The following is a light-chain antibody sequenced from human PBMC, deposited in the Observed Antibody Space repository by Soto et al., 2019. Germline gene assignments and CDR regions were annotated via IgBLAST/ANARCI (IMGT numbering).Light chain of an antibody. V-gene: IGLV1-40*01. CDR2: GNS. Sequence: QSVLTQPPSVSGAPGQRVTISCTGSRSNIGAGYDVHWYQQLPGTAPKLLIYGNSNRPSGVPDRFSASKSGTSASLAITGLQAEDEAEYYCQSYDSSLSGLVVFGGGTQLTVL. CDR1: RSNIGAGYD. CDR3: QSYDSSLSGLVV. J-gene: IGLJ2*01.